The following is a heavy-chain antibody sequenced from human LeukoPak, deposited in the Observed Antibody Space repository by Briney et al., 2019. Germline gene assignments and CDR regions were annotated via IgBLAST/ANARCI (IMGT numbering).Heavy chain of an antibody. Sequence: ASVEVSCKAFGYGFTSYYIHWVRQAPGQGLEWMGIINPSVGGTTYARKFQGRVTMTRDTSTSTVYMELSSLRSEDTAVYYCARHGSGRYYPAEGRVDYWGQGTLVTVSS. CDR2: INPSVGGT. CDR3: ARHGSGRYYPAEGRVDY. V-gene: IGHV1-46*03. J-gene: IGHJ4*02. D-gene: IGHD3-10*01. CDR1: GYGFTSYY.